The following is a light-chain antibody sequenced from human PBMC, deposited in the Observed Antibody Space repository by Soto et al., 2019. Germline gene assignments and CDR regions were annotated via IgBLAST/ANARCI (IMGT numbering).Light chain of an antibody. J-gene: IGKJ2*01. V-gene: IGKV1-39*01. CDR1: QGVRTS. CDR3: QQSHDFPYT. CDR2: DAS. Sequence: DIQLTQSPSSLSASVGDRVIITCRASQGVRTSLNWYRQRIGKAPELLIYDASRLQRGVPSRFSGSESGSDFTLTISSLQPEDCATYYCQQSHDFPYTFGQGTKLDIK.